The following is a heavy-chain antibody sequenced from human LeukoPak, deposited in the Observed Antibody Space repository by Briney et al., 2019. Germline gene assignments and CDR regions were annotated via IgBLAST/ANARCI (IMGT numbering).Heavy chain of an antibody. CDR3: ARGGGSGSYYNDAFDI. D-gene: IGHD3-10*01. CDR1: GGSFSGYY. Sequence: SGTLSLTCAVYGGSFSGYYWSWIRQPPGKGLEWIGEINHSGSTNYNPSLKSRVTISVDTSKNQFSLKLSSVTAADTAVYYCARGGGSGSYYNDAFDIWGQGTMVTVSS. V-gene: IGHV4-34*01. J-gene: IGHJ3*02. CDR2: INHSGST.